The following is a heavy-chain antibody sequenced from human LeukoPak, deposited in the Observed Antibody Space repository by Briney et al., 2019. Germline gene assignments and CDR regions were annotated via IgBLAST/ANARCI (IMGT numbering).Heavy chain of an antibody. CDR1: GFTFSNYS. Sequence: SGGSLRLSCAASGFTFSNYSMTWVRQAPGKGLEWVSSISGSSTYIYYADSVKGRFTISRDNAKNTLYLQMNSLTAEDTAIYYCARAQVGAPTDYWGQGTLVTVSS. J-gene: IGHJ4*02. CDR3: ARAQVGAPTDY. D-gene: IGHD1-26*01. V-gene: IGHV3-21*01. CDR2: ISGSSTYI.